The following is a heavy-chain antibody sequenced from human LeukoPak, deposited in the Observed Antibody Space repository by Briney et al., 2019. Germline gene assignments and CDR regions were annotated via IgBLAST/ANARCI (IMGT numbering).Heavy chain of an antibody. CDR1: GFTFSSYA. CDR3: AKDKTSGISGPFDF. D-gene: IGHD6-13*01. Sequence: PGGSLRLSCAASGFTFSSYAMHWVRQAPGKGLEWVSGVSWNGGSIGYAVSVKGRFTISRDNAKNSLHLQMNSLRSEDTALYYCAKDKTSGISGPFDFWGQGVLVTVSS. V-gene: IGHV3-9*01. J-gene: IGHJ5*01. CDR2: VSWNGGSI.